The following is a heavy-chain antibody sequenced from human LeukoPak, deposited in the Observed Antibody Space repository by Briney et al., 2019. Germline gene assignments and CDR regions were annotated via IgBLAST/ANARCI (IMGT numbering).Heavy chain of an antibody. V-gene: IGHV3-7*01. CDR1: GFTFSSYW. D-gene: IGHD3-10*02. J-gene: IGHJ6*04. CDR3: AELGITMIGGV. Sequence: GESLRLSCAASGFTFSSYWMSWVRQAPGKGLGWVANIKQDGSEKYYVDSGKGRFTISRDNAKNSLYLQMNSLRAEDTAVYYCAELGITMIGGVWGKGTTVTISS. CDR2: IKQDGSEK.